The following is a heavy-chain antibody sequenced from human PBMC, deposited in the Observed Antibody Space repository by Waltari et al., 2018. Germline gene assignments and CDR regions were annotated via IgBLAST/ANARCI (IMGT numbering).Heavy chain of an antibody. D-gene: IGHD2-2*01. J-gene: IGHJ4*02. V-gene: IGHV3-30*02. CDR1: VFSFRSYG. Sequence: QAQLVESGGGVVHPGGSLRLSCTASVFSFRSYGMHWVRPTPGKGLEWVAFIRYDGSDKYYADSVKGRFTISRDTSKNTLYLQMNSLRSEDTAVYYCASGGKIVVVPADYWGQGTLVAVSS. CDR2: IRYDGSDK. CDR3: ASGGKIVVVPADY.